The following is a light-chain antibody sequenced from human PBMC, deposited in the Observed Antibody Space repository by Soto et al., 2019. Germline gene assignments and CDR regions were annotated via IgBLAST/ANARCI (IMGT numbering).Light chain of an antibody. CDR2: GAS. J-gene: IGKJ3*01. CDR3: QHYGSVLFT. CDR1: QSFSSSY. Sequence: EIVLTQSPGTLSLSPGERATLSCRASQSFSSSYLAWYQQKPGQAPRLLIYGASSRATGIPDRFSGSGSGTDFTLTISSLEHEDFAVYYCQHYGSVLFTFGPGTKVDVK. V-gene: IGKV3-20*01.